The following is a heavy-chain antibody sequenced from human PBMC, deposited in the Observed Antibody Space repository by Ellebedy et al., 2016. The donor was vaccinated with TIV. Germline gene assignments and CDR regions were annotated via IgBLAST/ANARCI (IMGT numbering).Heavy chain of an antibody. V-gene: IGHV3-11*05. CDR3: ARVGTYYGSGWNPEY. D-gene: IGHD3-10*01. Sequence: GGSLRLXXAASGFTFSDYYMSWIRQAPGKGLEWVSYISSSSSYTNYADSVKGRFTISRDNAKNSLYLQMNSLRAEDTAVYYCARVGTYYGSGWNPEYWGQGTLVTVSS. J-gene: IGHJ4*02. CDR1: GFTFSDYY. CDR2: ISSSSSYT.